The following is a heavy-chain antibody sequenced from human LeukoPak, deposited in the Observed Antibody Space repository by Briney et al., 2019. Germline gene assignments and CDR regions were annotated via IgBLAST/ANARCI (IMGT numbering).Heavy chain of an antibody. CDR3: ARLTMVRGVIIYGPNFDY. V-gene: IGHV4-38-2*02. D-gene: IGHD3-10*01. Sequence: SETLSLTCSVSGYSISSGYYWGWIRQPPGKGLEWIGSIYHSGNTLYNPSLKSRVTISVDTSKNQFSLKLSSVTAADTAVYYCARLTMVRGVIIYGPNFDYWGQGTLVTVSS. CDR2: IYHSGNT. CDR1: GYSISSGYY. J-gene: IGHJ4*02.